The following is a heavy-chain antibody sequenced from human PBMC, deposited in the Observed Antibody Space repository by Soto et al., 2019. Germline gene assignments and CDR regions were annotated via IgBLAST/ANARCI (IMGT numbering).Heavy chain of an antibody. Sequence: EVQLVESGGDLTHPGGSLRLSCAGSGFTFRSYALNWVRRAPGKGLEWVSYISKSATTKQYAASVKGRFTISRDNAKNSLFLQLSTLTLEHTAVYYCATGIYTDSWALWCQGTLVPVSS. J-gene: IGHJ4*02. D-gene: IGHD3-3*01. V-gene: IGHV3-48*01. CDR1: GFTFRSYA. CDR3: ATGIYTDSWAL. CDR2: ISKSATTK.